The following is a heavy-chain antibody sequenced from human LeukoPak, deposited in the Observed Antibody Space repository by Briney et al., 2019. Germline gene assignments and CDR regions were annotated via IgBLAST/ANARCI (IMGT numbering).Heavy chain of an antibody. Sequence: SETLSLTCAVYGGSFSGYYWGWIRQPPGKGLEWIGSIYHSGSTYYNPSLKSRVTISVDTSKNQFSLKLSSVTAADTAVYYCATTPRSVWGSYRPNWFDPWGQGTLVTVSS. CDR3: ATTPRSVWGSYRPNWFDP. D-gene: IGHD3-16*02. V-gene: IGHV4-38-2*01. CDR1: GGSFSGYY. CDR2: IYHSGST. J-gene: IGHJ5*02.